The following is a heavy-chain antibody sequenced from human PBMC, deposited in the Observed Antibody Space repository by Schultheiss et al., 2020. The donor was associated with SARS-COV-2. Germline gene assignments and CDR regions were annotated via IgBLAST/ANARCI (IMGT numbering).Heavy chain of an antibody. V-gene: IGHV3-23*01. CDR3: ARVVSLLTYYYYMDV. Sequence: GGSLRLSCAASGFTFSSYAMHWVRQAPGKGLEWVSAISGSGGSTYYADSVKGRFTISRDNSKNTLYLQMNSLRAEDTAVYYCARVVSLLTYYYYMDVWGKGTTVTVSS. CDR1: GFTFSSYA. CDR2: ISGSGGST. D-gene: IGHD4-23*01. J-gene: IGHJ6*03.